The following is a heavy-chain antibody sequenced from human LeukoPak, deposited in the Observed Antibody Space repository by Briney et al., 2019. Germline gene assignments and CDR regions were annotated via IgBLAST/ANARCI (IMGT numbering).Heavy chain of an antibody. Sequence: PGESLRLSCAVSGLTLSGSWMTWVRQAPGKGLEWVANIKEDGSDKYYVDSVKGRFTISRDNAKNSLYLQMNSLRAEDTAVYYCVSGWSTFDYWGQGTLVTVSS. J-gene: IGHJ4*02. CDR3: VSGWSTFDY. CDR1: GLTLSGSW. D-gene: IGHD6-19*01. V-gene: IGHV3-7*02. CDR2: IKEDGSDK.